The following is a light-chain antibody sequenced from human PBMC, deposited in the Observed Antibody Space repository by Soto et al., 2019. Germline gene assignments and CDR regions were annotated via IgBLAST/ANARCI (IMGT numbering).Light chain of an antibody. Sequence: EIVLTQSPGTLSLSPGERATLSCRASQSVNNNYLAWYQQQPGQPPRLLIYGASNRATGIPDRFSGSGSGTDFTLTISRLEPEDFAVYYCQQYGSSGTFGQGTKVDIK. J-gene: IGKJ1*01. CDR1: QSVNNNY. V-gene: IGKV3-20*01. CDR3: QQYGSSGT. CDR2: GAS.